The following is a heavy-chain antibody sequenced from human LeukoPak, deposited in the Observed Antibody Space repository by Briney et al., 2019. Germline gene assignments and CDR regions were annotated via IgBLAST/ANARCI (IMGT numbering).Heavy chain of an antibody. D-gene: IGHD6-19*01. J-gene: IGHJ6*04. Sequence: GGSLRLSCAASGFTFSSYEMNWVRQAPGKGLEWVSYISSSGSTIYYADSVKGRFTISRDNAKNSLYLQMNSLRAEDTAVYYCAREARSGSSGWHYYYGMGVWGKGTTVTVSS. CDR3: AREARSGSSGWHYYYGMGV. V-gene: IGHV3-48*03. CDR1: GFTFSSYE. CDR2: ISSSGSTI.